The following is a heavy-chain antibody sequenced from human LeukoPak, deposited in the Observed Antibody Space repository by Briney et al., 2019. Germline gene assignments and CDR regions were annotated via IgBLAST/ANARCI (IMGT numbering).Heavy chain of an antibody. V-gene: IGHV3-21*01. CDR2: ISSSSSYI. CDR1: GFTFSSYS. Sequence: GSLSLSCAASGFTFSSYSMNWVRQAPGKGLEWVSSISSSSSYIYYADSVKGRFTISRDNAKNSLYLQMNSLRAEDTAVYYCATEYSSSSGYFDYWGQGTLVTVSS. J-gene: IGHJ4*02. CDR3: ATEYSSSSGYFDY. D-gene: IGHD6-6*01.